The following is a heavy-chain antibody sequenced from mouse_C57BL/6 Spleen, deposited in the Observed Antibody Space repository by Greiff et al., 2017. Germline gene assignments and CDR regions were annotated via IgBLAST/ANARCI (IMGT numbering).Heavy chain of an antibody. V-gene: IGHV1-50*01. Sequence: QVQLKQPGAELVKPGASVKLSCKASGYTFTSYWMQWVKQRPGQGLEWIGEIDPSDSYTNYNQKFKGKATLTVDTSSSTAYMQLSSLTSEDSAVYYCAKYYGSSYSFDYWGQGTTLTVSS. D-gene: IGHD1-1*01. J-gene: IGHJ2*01. CDR3: AKYYGSSYSFDY. CDR2: IDPSDSYT. CDR1: GYTFTSYW.